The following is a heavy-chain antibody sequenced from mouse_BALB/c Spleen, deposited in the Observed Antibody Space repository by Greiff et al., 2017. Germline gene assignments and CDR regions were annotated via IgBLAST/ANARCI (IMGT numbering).Heavy chain of an antibody. CDR2: IFPGSGNT. CDR3: AREGDYDSFAY. CDR1: GYSFTSYY. D-gene: IGHD2-4*01. J-gene: IGHJ3*01. V-gene: IGHV1-66*01. Sequence: QVQLKESGPELVKPGASVKISCKASGYSFTSYYIHWVKQRPGQGLEWIGWIFPGSGNTKYNEKFKGKATLTADTSSSTAYMQLSSLTSEDSAVYFCAREGDYDSFAYWGQGTLVTVSA.